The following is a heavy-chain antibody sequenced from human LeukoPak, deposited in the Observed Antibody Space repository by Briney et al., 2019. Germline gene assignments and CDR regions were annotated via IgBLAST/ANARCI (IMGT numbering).Heavy chain of an antibody. Sequence: GGSLRLSCAASGFTFSSYGMHWVRQAPGKGLEWVAVISYDGSTKYFADSVKGRFTISRDNSKNTLYLQMNNLRAEDTAVYYCTRGRGSSSYEPFDYWGQGTLVTVSS. CDR3: TRGRGSSSYEPFDY. CDR2: ISYDGSTK. D-gene: IGHD6-6*01. V-gene: IGHV3-30*03. J-gene: IGHJ4*02. CDR1: GFTFSSYG.